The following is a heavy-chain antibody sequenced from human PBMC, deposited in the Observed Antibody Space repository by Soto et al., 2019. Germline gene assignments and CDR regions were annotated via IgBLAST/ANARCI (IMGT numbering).Heavy chain of an antibody. Sequence: SETLSLTCTVNGGSLTGYYWSWIRQPPGKGLEWIGEVKDGGSTNYSPSLRGRVSISADTSKNHFSLRLNSVTAADTAVYFCARGQEGIVATHWDQGTLVTVSS. D-gene: IGHD5-12*01. CDR3: ARGQEGIVATH. CDR1: GGSLTGYY. V-gene: IGHV4-34*01. J-gene: IGHJ4*02. CDR2: VKDGGST.